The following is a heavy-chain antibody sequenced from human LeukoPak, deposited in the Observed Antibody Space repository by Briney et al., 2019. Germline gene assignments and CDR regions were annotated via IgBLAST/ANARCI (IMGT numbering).Heavy chain of an antibody. D-gene: IGHD1-26*01. Sequence: SVKVSCKASGSPFTGYYMHWVRQAPGQGLEWMGRIHPNSGGTNYAQNFQGRVTMTRDTSISTAYMELSRLRPDDTAVYYCARDQWELLFDYWGQGTLVTVSS. CDR3: ARDQWELLFDY. CDR1: GSPFTGYY. CDR2: IHPNSGGT. V-gene: IGHV1-2*06. J-gene: IGHJ4*02.